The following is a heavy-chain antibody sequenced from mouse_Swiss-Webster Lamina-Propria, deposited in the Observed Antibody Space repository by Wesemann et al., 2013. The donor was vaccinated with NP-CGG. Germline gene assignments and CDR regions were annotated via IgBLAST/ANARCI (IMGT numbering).Heavy chain of an antibody. V-gene: IGHV5-9-1*01. Sequence: EVMLVESGGGLVKPGGSLKLSCAASGFTFSSYAMSWVRQTPEKRLEWVATISSGGSYTYYPDSVKGRFNISRDNAKNTLYLQMSSLRSEDTAMYYCARQDLLTGGMGWFAYWGQGTLVTVSA. CDR3: ARQDLLTGGMGWFAY. CDR2: ISSGGSYT. J-gene: IGHJ3*01. CDR1: GFTFSSYA. D-gene: IGHD4-1*01.